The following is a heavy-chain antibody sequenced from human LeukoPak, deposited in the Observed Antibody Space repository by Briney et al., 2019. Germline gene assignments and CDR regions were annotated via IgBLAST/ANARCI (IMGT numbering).Heavy chain of an antibody. Sequence: GGSLRLSCETSGFTFNHYAMNWVRQAPGKGLEWVSSVSGGGAAYYADSVEGRFTISRDSSQNTVFLQMNSLRAEDAAVYFCARGWSSVSYYIQYWGQGTLVTVSS. CDR3: ARGWSSVSYYIQY. D-gene: IGHD5/OR15-5a*01. J-gene: IGHJ4*02. V-gene: IGHV3-23*01. CDR2: VSGGGAA. CDR1: GFTFNHYA.